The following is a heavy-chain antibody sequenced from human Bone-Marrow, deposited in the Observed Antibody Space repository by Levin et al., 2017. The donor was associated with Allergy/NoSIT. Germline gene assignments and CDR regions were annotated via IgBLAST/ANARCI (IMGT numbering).Heavy chain of an antibody. J-gene: IGHJ4*02. CDR1: GGSISSYY. D-gene: IGHD3-3*01. CDR3: AGSGPNWDYFDY. Sequence: SETLSLTCTVSGGSISSYYWSWIRQPPGKGLEWIGYIYSSGNTNYNPSLKSRVTMSVDTSKNQSPLKLTSVTAADTAGYYCAGSGPNWDYFDYWGQGALVTVSS. CDR2: IYSSGNT. V-gene: IGHV4-59*08.